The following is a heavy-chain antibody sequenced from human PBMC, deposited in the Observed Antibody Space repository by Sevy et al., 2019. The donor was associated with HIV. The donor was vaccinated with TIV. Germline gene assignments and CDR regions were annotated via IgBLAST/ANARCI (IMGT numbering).Heavy chain of an antibody. J-gene: IGHJ3*02. CDR2: ISSSGNNI. Sequence: GGSLRLSCGGSGLRLTDLSMTWIRQAPGKGLEWVSYISSSGNNIYYRDSVKGRFTISRDSAKNLLFLQMSSLRAEDTGVYFCATSPTYCNIYSCPFNAFNIWGQGTKVTVSS. V-gene: IGHV3-11*01. CDR1: GLRLTDLS. D-gene: IGHD2-15*01. CDR3: ATSPTYCNIYSCPFNAFNI.